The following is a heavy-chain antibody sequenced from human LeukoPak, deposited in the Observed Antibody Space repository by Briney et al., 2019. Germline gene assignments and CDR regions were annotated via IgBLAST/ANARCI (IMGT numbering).Heavy chain of an antibody. CDR2: VSADGVV. V-gene: IGHV3-23*01. Sequence: GGSLRPSCTASGSSVGSYAIGWVRQAPRKGREWVSTVSADGVVWYSDSATGRSTISRDNSKNTVSLQMKSLRADDTAVYFCARDRAYPRDQFDCWGQGTLVTVSS. CDR3: ARDRAYPRDQFDC. CDR1: GSSVGSYA. D-gene: IGHD2-2*01. J-gene: IGHJ4*02.